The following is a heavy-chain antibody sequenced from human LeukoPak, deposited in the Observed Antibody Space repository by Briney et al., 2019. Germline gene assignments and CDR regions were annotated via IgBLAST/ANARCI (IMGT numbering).Heavy chain of an antibody. V-gene: IGHV3-23*01. J-gene: IGHJ6*02. CDR3: AKGRTYCSGGGCYYGMDV. CDR1: GFTFTNYV. D-gene: IGHD2-15*01. CDR2: ISGSGRNT. Sequence: PGGSLRLSCAASGFTFTNYVMTWVRQAPGKGLEWVSAISGSGRNTYHADSVKGRFSISRDNSKNTLYLQMHSLRAEDTAVYYCAKGRTYCSGGGCYYGMDVWGQGTTVTVSS.